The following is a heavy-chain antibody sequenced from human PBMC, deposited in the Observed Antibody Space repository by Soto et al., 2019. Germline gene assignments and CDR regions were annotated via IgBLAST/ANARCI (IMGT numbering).Heavy chain of an antibody. Sequence: GGSLRLSCAASGFTFSSYGMHWVRQAPGKGLEWVAVIPYDGSNKYYADSVKGRFTISRDNSKNTLYLQMNSLRAEDTAVYYCAKVVDYGDSYYYYGMDVWGQGTTVTVSS. D-gene: IGHD4-17*01. J-gene: IGHJ6*02. CDR2: IPYDGSNK. V-gene: IGHV3-30*18. CDR3: AKVVDYGDSYYYYGMDV. CDR1: GFTFSSYG.